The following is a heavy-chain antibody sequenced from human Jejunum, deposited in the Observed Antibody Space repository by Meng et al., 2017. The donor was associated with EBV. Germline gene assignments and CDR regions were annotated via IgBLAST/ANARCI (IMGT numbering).Heavy chain of an antibody. J-gene: IGHJ4*02. Sequence: VPLLGSGGGWVQPGGSLRLACAASGFSFSNSAMSWVRQAPGKGLEWVSVISGSAGNTYYADSVKGRFTISRDLSNNTLYLQMNSLRAEDTAIYYCAKLLKYWGQGTLVTVSS. CDR2: ISGSAGNT. CDR1: GFSFSNSA. V-gene: IGHV3-23*01. CDR3: AKLLKY.